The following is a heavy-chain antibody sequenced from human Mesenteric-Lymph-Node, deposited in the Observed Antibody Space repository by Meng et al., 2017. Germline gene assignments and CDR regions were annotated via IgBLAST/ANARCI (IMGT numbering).Heavy chain of an antibody. V-gene: IGHV1-46*01. D-gene: IGHD1-7*01. CDR2: INPSGGST. CDR3: ARDETGTTPFGY. Sequence: QVQLVQSGAEVKKPGASGKVSCKASGYTFTSYYMHWVRQSPGQGLEWMGIINPSGGSTSYAQKFQGRVTMTRDTSTSTVYMELSSLRSEDTAVYYCARDETGTTPFGYWGQGTLVTVSS. CDR1: GYTFTSYY. J-gene: IGHJ4*02.